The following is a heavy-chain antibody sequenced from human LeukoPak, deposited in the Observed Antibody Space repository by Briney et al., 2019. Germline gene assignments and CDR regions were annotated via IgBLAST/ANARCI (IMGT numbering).Heavy chain of an antibody. CDR1: GYTFTSYD. J-gene: IGHJ5*02. D-gene: IGHD3-9*01. V-gene: IGHV1-8*01. Sequence: ASVKVSCKASGYTFTSYDINWVRQATGQGLEWMGWMNPNSGNTGYAQKFQGRVTMTRNTSISTAYMELSSLRSEDTAVYYCARVPVLRYFDWYKKRKTFDPWGQGTLVTVSS. CDR2: MNPNSGNT. CDR3: ARVPVLRYFDWYKKRKTFDP.